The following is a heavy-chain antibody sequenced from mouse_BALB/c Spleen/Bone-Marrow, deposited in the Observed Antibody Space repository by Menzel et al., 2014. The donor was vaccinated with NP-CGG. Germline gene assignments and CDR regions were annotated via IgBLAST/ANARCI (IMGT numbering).Heavy chain of an antibody. V-gene: IGHV2-3*01. CDR2: IWGDGST. CDR1: GFSLTNYG. J-gene: IGHJ4*01. CDR3: AKQDYYRYDYAMDY. Sequence: VQLQESETGLVAPSQSLSITCTVSGFSLTNYGVSWVRQPPGKGLEWLGVIWGDGSTNYHSALISRLSISKDNSKSQVFLKLNSLQTDDTDTYYCAKQDYYRYDYAMDYWGQGTSVTVSS. D-gene: IGHD2-14*01.